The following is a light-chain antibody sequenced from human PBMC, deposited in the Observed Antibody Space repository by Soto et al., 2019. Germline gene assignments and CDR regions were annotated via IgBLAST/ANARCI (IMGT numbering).Light chain of an antibody. J-gene: IGKJ4*01. CDR1: QSVSSH. V-gene: IGKV3-15*01. Sequence: EIVMTQSPATLSVSPGEGATVSCRASQSVSSHLAWYQHKPGQAPRLLFYDASTRATGIPARFSGSGSGTEFTLTISSLQSEDFATYYCQQYNSYSTFGGGTKVEIK. CDR2: DAS. CDR3: QQYNSYST.